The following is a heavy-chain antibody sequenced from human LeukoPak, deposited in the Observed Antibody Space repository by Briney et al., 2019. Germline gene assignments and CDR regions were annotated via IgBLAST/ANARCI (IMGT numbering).Heavy chain of an antibody. CDR3: ARVTYGSGTYGAFDY. CDR1: GFTFSNYA. CDR2: ISGSGDNT. Sequence: GGSLRLSCAASGFTFSNYAMSWVRQAPGKGLEWVSAISGSGDNTYYADSVKGRFTIYRDNSKNTLYLQMNSLRAEDTAVYYCARVTYGSGTYGAFDYWGQGTLVTVSS. J-gene: IGHJ4*02. D-gene: IGHD3-10*01. V-gene: IGHV3-23*01.